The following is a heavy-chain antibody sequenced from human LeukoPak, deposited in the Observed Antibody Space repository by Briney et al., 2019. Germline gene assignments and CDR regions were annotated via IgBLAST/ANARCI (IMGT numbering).Heavy chain of an antibody. CDR2: INPNSGAT. J-gene: IGHJ4*02. V-gene: IGHV1-2*02. CDR1: GYTFTAYY. CDR3: ARDFNYYFDY. Sequence: ASVKVSCKASGYTFTAYYMHWVRQAPGQGLEWMGWINPNSGATNYAQKFRGRVTMTGDTSISTAYMELTRLRSDDTAVYYCARDFNYYFDYWAREPWSPSPQ.